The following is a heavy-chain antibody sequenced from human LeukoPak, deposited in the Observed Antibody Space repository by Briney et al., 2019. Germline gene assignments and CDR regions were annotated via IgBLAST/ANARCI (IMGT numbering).Heavy chain of an antibody. V-gene: IGHV3-30*03. CDR1: GFIFSSYG. Sequence: GGSLRLSCAASGFIFSSYGMHWVRQAPGKGLEWVAVISYDGSNKYYADSVKGRFTISRDNSKNTLYLQMNSLRAEDTAVYYCARDQKGDYSNWWSVSNWFDPWGQGTLVTVSS. D-gene: IGHD4-4*01. CDR3: ARDQKGDYSNWWSVSNWFDP. CDR2: ISYDGSNK. J-gene: IGHJ5*02.